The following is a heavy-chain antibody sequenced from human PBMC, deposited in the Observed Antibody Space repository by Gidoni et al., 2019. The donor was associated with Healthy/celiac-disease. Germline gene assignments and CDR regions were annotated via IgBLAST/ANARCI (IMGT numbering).Heavy chain of an antibody. Sequence: QVQLVQSGAEVKKPGASVKVSCTASGYTFTSYGISWVRQAPGQGLEWMGWISAYNGNTNYAQKLQGRVTMTTDTSTSTAYMELRSLRSDDTAVYYCAREAIGYSSSGRWFDPWGQGTLVTVSS. J-gene: IGHJ5*02. CDR1: GYTFTSYG. D-gene: IGHD6-6*01. CDR3: AREAIGYSSSGRWFDP. V-gene: IGHV1-18*04. CDR2: ISAYNGNT.